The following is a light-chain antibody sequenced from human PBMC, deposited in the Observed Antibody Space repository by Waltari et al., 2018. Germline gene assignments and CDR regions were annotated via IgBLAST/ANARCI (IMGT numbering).Light chain of an antibody. CDR1: QSVSRF. CDR2: EAS. CDR3: QKYGTLPAT. V-gene: IGKV3-20*01. Sequence: EIVLTQSPGTLSLPPGERATLSCRASQSVSRFLAWYQQQPGQSPRLLIYEASSRATDIPDGFSGSESGTDFSLTISRLEPEDFAVYYCQKYGTLPATFGQGTKVEIK. J-gene: IGKJ1*01.